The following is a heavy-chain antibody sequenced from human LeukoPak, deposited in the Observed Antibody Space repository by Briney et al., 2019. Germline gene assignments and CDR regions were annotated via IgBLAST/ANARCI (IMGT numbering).Heavy chain of an antibody. CDR1: GGSISSGSYY. CDR2: IYTSGST. J-gene: IGHJ6*03. CDR3: ARVRPREWELLRYYYYYMDV. V-gene: IGHV4-61*02. Sequence: SETLSLTCTVSGGSISSGSYYWSWIRQPAGKGLEWIGRIYTSGSTNYNPSLKSRVTLSLDTSKNQCSLKVMSVAAADTAVYYCARVRPREWELLRYYYYYMDVWGKGTTVTISS. D-gene: IGHD1-26*01.